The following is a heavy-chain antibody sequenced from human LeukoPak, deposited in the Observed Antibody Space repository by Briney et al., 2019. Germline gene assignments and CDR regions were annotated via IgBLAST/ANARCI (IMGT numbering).Heavy chain of an antibody. V-gene: IGHV3-23*01. CDR1: GFTFSSYW. D-gene: IGHD3-3*01. CDR3: AKDQGYDFWSGYYTADY. Sequence: EGSLRLSCAASGFTFSSYWMSWVRQAPGKGLEWVSAISGSGGSTYYADSVKGRFTISRDNSKNTLYLQMNCLRAEDTAVYYCAKDQGYDFWSGYYTADYWGQGTLVTVSS. CDR2: ISGSGGST. J-gene: IGHJ4*02.